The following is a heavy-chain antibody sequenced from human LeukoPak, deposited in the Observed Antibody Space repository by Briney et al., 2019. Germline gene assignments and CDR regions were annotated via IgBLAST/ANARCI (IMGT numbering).Heavy chain of an antibody. CDR2: ISSSSTI. D-gene: IGHD3-3*01. CDR1: GFTFSSYS. V-gene: IGHV3-48*01. CDR3: AKDSNDFWSGSYYFDY. Sequence: QSGGSLRLSCAASGFTFSSYSMNWVRQAPGKGLEWVSYISSSSTIYYADSVKGRFTISRDNSKNTLYLQMNSLRAEDTAVYYCAKDSNDFWSGSYYFDYWGQGTLVTVSS. J-gene: IGHJ4*02.